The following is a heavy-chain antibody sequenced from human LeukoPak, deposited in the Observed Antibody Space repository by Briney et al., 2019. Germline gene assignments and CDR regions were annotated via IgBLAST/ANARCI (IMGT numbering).Heavy chain of an antibody. V-gene: IGHV4-61*02. Sequence: PSQTLSLTCAVSGASINSGTYFWNWIRQPAGKGLEWIGRIYTSGNTNYNPSLKSRVIISMDTSKNQFSLNLNSVTAADTAVYYCTRESGPISRYYDKSGYYDSFPYWGQGTLVTVSS. D-gene: IGHD3-22*01. CDR1: GASINSGTYF. CDR3: TRESGPISRYYDKSGYYDSFPY. CDR2: IYTSGNT. J-gene: IGHJ4*02.